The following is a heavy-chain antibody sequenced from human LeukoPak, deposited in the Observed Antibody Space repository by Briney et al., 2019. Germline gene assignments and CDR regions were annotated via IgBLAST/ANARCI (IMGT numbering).Heavy chain of an antibody. CDR3: AKDRGQQLDGDAFDI. D-gene: IGHD6-13*01. Sequence: GGTLRLSCAASGFTFCSYAMSWVRRAPGKGLEWVSAISGSGGSTYYADSVKGRFTISRDNSKNTLYLQMNSLRAEDTAVYYCAKDRGQQLDGDAFDIWGQGTMVTVSS. J-gene: IGHJ3*02. V-gene: IGHV3-23*01. CDR1: GFTFCSYA. CDR2: ISGSGGST.